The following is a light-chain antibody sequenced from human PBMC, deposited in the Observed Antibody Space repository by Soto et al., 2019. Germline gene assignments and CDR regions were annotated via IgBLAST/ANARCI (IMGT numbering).Light chain of an antibody. Sequence: DIQMTQSPSTLSASVGDRVTITCRASQSISSWLVWYQQKPGKAPKLLIYKASSLESGVPSRLSGSGSGTEFTLTISSLQPDDFATYYCQQYNSYPLTFGGGTKVEIK. CDR2: KAS. J-gene: IGKJ4*01. V-gene: IGKV1-5*03. CDR1: QSISSW. CDR3: QQYNSYPLT.